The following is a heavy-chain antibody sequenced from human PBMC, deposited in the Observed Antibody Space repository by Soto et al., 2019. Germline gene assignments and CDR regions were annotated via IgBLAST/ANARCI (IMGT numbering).Heavy chain of an antibody. Sequence: QVQLQESGPGLVKPSETLSLTCTVSGGSLSNYYWNWIRQPPGKGLEWIGFINYSGTTNYNPSLKGRVTISADRSKNQLSMEMTSVTAADTAVYYCARELRGARDDAFDIWGQGTVATVSP. CDR2: INYSGTT. J-gene: IGHJ3*02. V-gene: IGHV4-59*01. CDR3: ARELRGARDDAFDI. D-gene: IGHD3-10*01. CDR1: GGSLSNYY.